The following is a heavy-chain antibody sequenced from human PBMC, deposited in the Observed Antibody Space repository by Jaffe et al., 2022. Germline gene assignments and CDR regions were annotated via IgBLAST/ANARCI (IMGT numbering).Heavy chain of an antibody. D-gene: IGHD2-2*01. CDR1: GFTFSNAW. CDR2: IKSKTDGGTT. CDR3: TTDYGYIVVVPAGGDY. Sequence: EVQLVESGGGLVKPGGSLRLSCAASGFTFSNAWMSWVRQAPGKGLEWVGRIKSKTDGGTTDYAAPVKGRFTISRDDSKNTLYLQMNSLKTEDTAVYYCTTDYGYIVVVPAGGDYWGQGTLVTVSS. J-gene: IGHJ4*02. V-gene: IGHV3-15*01.